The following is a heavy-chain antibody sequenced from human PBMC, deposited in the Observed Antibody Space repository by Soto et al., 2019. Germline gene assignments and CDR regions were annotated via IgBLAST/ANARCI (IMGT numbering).Heavy chain of an antibody. D-gene: IGHD4-17*01. Sequence: SVKVSCKASGGTFSSYAISWVRQAPGQGLEWMGGIIPIFGTANYAQKFQGRVTITADESTSTAYMELSSLRSEDTAVYYCARDEYGGNFLFDYWGQGTLVTVSS. J-gene: IGHJ4*02. CDR2: IIPIFGTA. V-gene: IGHV1-69*13. CDR3: ARDEYGGNFLFDY. CDR1: GGTFSSYA.